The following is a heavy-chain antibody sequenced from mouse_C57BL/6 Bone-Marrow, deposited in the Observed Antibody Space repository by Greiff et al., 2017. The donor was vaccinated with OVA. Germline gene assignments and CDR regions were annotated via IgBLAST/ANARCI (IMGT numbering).Heavy chain of an antibody. CDR3: ARPGNYYAMDY. CDR1: GFTFSSYG. V-gene: IGHV5-6*01. Sequence: EVQGVESGGDLVKPGGSLKLSCAASGFTFSSYGMSWVRQTPDKRLEWVATISSGGSYTYYPDSVKGRFTISRDNAKNTLYLQMSSLKSEDTAMYYCARPGNYYAMDYWGQGTSVTVSS. CDR2: ISSGGSYT. D-gene: IGHD2-1*01. J-gene: IGHJ4*01.